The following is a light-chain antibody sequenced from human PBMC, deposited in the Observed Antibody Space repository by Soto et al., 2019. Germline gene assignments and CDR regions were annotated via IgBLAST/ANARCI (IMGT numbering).Light chain of an antibody. CDR1: QSVSSY. Sequence: EIVLTQSPATLSLSPGERATLSCRASQSVSSYLAGYQQKPGQAPRLLIYDASNRATGIPARFSGTGSGTDFTLTISTLEPEACAVDYCQQRSNWPRTVGQGTKVEIK. CDR2: DAS. CDR3: QQRSNWPRT. V-gene: IGKV3-11*01. J-gene: IGKJ1*01.